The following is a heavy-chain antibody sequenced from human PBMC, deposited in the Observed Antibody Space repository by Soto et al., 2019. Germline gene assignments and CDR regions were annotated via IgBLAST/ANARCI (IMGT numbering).Heavy chain of an antibody. D-gene: IGHD1-1*01. CDR1: GFTFSSYA. CDR3: AKQQGPGTPYYYAMDV. V-gene: IGHV3-23*01. CDR2: IRSSGDRT. Sequence: EVQLLESGGGLVQPGGSLRLSCAASGFTFSSYAMSWFRQAQGKGLEWAPVIRSSGDRTYYADSVKGRFTISRDNSKNTLYMQMNSLRAEDTAVYYCAKQQGPGTPYYYAMDVWGQGTTVTVSS. J-gene: IGHJ6*02.